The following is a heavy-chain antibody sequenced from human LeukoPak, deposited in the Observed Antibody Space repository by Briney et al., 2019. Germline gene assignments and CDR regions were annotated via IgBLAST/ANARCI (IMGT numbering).Heavy chain of an antibody. CDR1: GDSVSSNSAS. CDR2: TYYRSKWYN. D-gene: IGHD6-13*01. J-gene: IGHJ4*01. CDR3: ARAGIASTHYFDY. Sequence: PSQTLSLTCAISGDSVSSNSASWNWIRQSPSRGLEWLARTYYRSKWYNDYAVSVKSRISINADTSKNQFSLHLDSVTPEDTAVYFCARAGIASTHYFDYWGRGALVTVSS. V-gene: IGHV6-1*01.